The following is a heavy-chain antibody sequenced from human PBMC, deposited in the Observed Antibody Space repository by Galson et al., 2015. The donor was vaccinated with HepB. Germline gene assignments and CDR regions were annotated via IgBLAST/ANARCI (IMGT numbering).Heavy chain of an antibody. D-gene: IGHD3-22*01. J-gene: IGHJ4*02. Sequence: SLRLSCAASGFTFSSYSMNWVRQAPGKGLEWVSSISSSSSYIYYADSVKGRFTISRDNAKNSLYLQMNSLRAEDTAVYYCARVPNNHYYHSNMGLGRREEGEYYFDYWGQGTLVTVSS. V-gene: IGHV3-21*01. CDR3: ARVPNNHYYHSNMGLGRREEGEYYFDY. CDR2: ISSSSSYI. CDR1: GFTFSSYS.